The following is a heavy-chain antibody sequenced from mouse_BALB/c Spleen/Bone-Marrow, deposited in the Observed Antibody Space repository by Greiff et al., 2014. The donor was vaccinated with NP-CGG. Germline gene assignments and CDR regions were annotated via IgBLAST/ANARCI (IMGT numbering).Heavy chain of an antibody. V-gene: IGHV1-14*01. D-gene: IGHD1-1*01. CDR2: INPYNDGT. J-gene: IGHJ4*01. CDR3: ARGITTVVPYAMDY. CDR1: GYTFTSYV. Sequence: EVQLQQSGPELVKPGASVKMSCKASGYTFTSYVMHWVKQKPGQGLEWIGYINPYNDGTKYNEKFKGNATLTSDKSSSTAYMELSSLTSEDSAVYYCARGITTVVPYAMDYLGQGTSVTVSS.